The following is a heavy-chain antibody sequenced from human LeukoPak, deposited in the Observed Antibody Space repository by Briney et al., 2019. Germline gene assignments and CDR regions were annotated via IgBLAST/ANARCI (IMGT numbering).Heavy chain of an antibody. Sequence: PGGSLRLSCAASGFTFSSYSMNWVRQAPGKGLEWVSSITSSSTYIYYADSVKGRFTISRDNAKNSLYLQMNSLRAEDTALYYCARDTARGTYFPFFDYWGQGILVTVSS. CDR2: ITSSSTYI. CDR1: GFTFSSYS. J-gene: IGHJ4*02. V-gene: IGHV3-21*01. D-gene: IGHD2/OR15-2a*01. CDR3: ARDTARGTYFPFFDY.